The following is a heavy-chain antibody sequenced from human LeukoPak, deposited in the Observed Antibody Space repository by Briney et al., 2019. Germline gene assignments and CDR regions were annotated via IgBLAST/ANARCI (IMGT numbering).Heavy chain of an antibody. CDR1: GFFSGYA. Sequence: GRSLRLSCAASGFFSGYAMHWVRQAPGKGLEWVAFIRYDGSNKYYADSVKGRFTISRDNSKNTLYLQMNSLRAEDTAVYYCAKEITMIVVVNWGFDYWGQGTLVTVSS. J-gene: IGHJ4*02. CDR2: IRYDGSNK. D-gene: IGHD3-22*01. V-gene: IGHV3-30*02. CDR3: AKEITMIVVVNWGFDY.